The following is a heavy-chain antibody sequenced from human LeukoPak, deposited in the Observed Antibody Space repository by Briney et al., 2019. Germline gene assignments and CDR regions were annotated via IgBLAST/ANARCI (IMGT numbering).Heavy chain of an antibody. D-gene: IGHD3-9*01. J-gene: IGHJ4*02. V-gene: IGHV4-34*01. Sequence: PSETLSLTCAVYGGIITGYYWSWIRQTPGRGLEWVGEIHYTGATSYNPSLKSRATISTDTSKNQFSLRLSSVTAADTAVYYCARGNILTGYCLDFWGQGALVTVSS. CDR1: GGIITGYY. CDR3: ARGNILTGYCLDF. CDR2: IHYTGAT.